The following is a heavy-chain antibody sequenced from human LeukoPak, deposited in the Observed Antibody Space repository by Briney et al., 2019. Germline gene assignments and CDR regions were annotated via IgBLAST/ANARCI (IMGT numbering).Heavy chain of an antibody. J-gene: IGHJ4*02. CDR3: AKGTQRGNSGWGYFFDQ. Sequence: GGSLRLSCAASGFTFDDYAMHWVRQASGKGLEWVSGINWNSGSIDYAGSVKGRFTISRDNAMNSLYLQMNTLRPEDTALYYCAKGTQRGNSGWGYFFDQWGQGTLVTVSS. V-gene: IGHV3-9*01. CDR2: INWNSGSI. CDR1: GFTFDDYA. D-gene: IGHD6-19*01.